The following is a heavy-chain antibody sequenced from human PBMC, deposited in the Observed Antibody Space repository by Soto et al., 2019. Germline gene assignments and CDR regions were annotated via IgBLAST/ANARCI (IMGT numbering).Heavy chain of an antibody. CDR3: ARDPTDYGGRFDY. Sequence: GPPVKVSCKASGGTFSSYAISWVRQAPGQGLEWMGGIIPIFGTANYAQKFQGRVTITADESTSTAYMELSSLRSEDTAVYYCARDPTDYGGRFDYWGQGTLVTVSS. CDR2: IIPIFGTA. D-gene: IGHD4-17*01. J-gene: IGHJ4*02. CDR1: GGTFSSYA. V-gene: IGHV1-69*13.